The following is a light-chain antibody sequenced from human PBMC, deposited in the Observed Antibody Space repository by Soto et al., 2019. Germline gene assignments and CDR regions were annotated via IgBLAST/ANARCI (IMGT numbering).Light chain of an antibody. V-gene: IGKV2-28*01. CDR2: LGS. Sequence: DIVLTQSPLSLSVTPGEPASISCKSSQSLLHSNGYNYLDWYLQKPGQPPQRLIYLGSDRASGVPDRVSGGGSGTEFTLKISRVEAEDVGVYYCMQNLQTPLTFGGGTKVEIK. CDR1: QSLLHSNGYNY. J-gene: IGKJ4*01. CDR3: MQNLQTPLT.